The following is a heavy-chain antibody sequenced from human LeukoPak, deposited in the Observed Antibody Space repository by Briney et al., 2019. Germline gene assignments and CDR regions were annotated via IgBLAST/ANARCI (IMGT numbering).Heavy chain of an antibody. D-gene: IGHD6-13*01. V-gene: IGHV1-2*02. Sequence: ASVKVSCKASGYTFTGYYMHWARQAPGQGLEWMGWINPNSGGTNYAQKFQGRVTMTRDTSISTAYMELSRLRSDDTAVYYCASWSGSWYGGYYYYYGMDVWGQGTTVTVSS. CDR3: ASWSGSWYGGYYYYYGMDV. CDR2: INPNSGGT. J-gene: IGHJ6*02. CDR1: GYTFTGYY.